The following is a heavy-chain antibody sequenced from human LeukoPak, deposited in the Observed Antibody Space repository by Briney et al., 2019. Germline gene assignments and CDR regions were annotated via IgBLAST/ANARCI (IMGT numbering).Heavy chain of an antibody. V-gene: IGHV4-34*01. CDR2: INQSGST. J-gene: IGHJ4*02. Sequence: SETLSLTCAVYGGSFSGYYWSWIRQPPGKGLEWIGEINQSGSTNYNPSLKSRVTISVDTSKNQFSPKLNSVTAADTATYYCARLYGSGSYYRHWGQGTLVTVSS. CDR1: GGSFSGYY. CDR3: ARLYGSGSYYRH. D-gene: IGHD3-10*01.